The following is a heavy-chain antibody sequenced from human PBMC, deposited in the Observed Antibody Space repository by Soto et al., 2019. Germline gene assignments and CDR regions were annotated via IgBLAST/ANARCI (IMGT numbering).Heavy chain of an antibody. D-gene: IGHD2-2*02. J-gene: IGHJ4*02. CDR1: GFTFSSYP. Sequence: QVQLVESGGGVVQPGRSLRLSCAASGFTFSSYPMHWVRQGPGKGLEWVAVISHDGSNKYYADSVKGRFTISRDNSNNTLYLQMNSLIAEDTAVYYCGRYETGYNNYLEYWGQGTLVTVSS. CDR2: ISHDGSNK. V-gene: IGHV3-30-3*01. CDR3: GRYETGYNNYLEY.